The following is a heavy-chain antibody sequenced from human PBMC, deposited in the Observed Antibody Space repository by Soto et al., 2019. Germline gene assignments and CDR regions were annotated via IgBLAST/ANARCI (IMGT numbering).Heavy chain of an antibody. D-gene: IGHD6-19*01. CDR1: GFTFSSYG. J-gene: IGHJ6*02. V-gene: IGHV3-30*18. Sequence: QVQLVESGGGVVQPGRSLRLSCAASGFTFSSYGMHWVRQAPGKGLEWVAVISYEGSNKSYADSVKGRFTISRDNSKNTLYLQMNSRRAEDTAGDHGAKDGSGWYVAYYYDYGMDVWGQGTTVTVSS. CDR2: ISYEGSNK. CDR3: AKDGSGWYVAYYYDYGMDV.